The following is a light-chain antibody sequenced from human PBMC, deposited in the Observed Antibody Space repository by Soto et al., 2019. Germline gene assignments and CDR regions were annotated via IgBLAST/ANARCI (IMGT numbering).Light chain of an antibody. Sequence: EIGLTQSPATLSLSPGESATLSCRAIQSISSNYLAWYQRKPGQAPRLLIYDASSRATGIPDRFSGSGSGTDFTLTISRLEPEDLAVYYCQQYSYSPPWTFGQGTKVDIK. CDR1: QSISSNY. V-gene: IGKV3-20*01. CDR3: QQYSYSPPWT. CDR2: DAS. J-gene: IGKJ1*01.